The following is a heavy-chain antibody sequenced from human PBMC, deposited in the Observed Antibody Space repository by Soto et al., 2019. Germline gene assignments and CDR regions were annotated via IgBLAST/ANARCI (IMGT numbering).Heavy chain of an antibody. CDR2: VSGSSSYI. Sequence: GGSLRLSCEGSGFNFRNFNMIWVRQAPGKGLEWVSSVSGSSSYIYYADSVKGRFTVSRDNANNLVFLQMNGLRPEDAAMYYCARDLRGHYGPWGQGTMVTVSS. V-gene: IGHV3-21*06. J-gene: IGHJ3*01. CDR1: GFNFRNFN. D-gene: IGHD4-17*01. CDR3: ARDLRGHYGP.